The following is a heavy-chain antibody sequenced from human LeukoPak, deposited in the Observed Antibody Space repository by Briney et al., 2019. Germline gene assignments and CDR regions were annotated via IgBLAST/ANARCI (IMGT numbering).Heavy chain of an antibody. CDR3: ARGCCYGYPLDY. J-gene: IGHJ4*02. V-gene: IGHV1-69*06. Sequence: SVKVSCKASGGTFSSYAISWVRQAPGQGLEWMGGIIPIFGTANYAQKFQGRVTITADKSTSTAYMELSSLRSEDTAVYYCARGCCYGYPLDYWGQGTLVTVSS. CDR2: IIPIFGTA. CDR1: GGTFSSYA. D-gene: IGHD5-18*01.